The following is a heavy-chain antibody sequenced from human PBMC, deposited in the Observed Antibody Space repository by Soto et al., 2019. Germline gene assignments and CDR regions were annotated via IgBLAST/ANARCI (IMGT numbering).Heavy chain of an antibody. CDR3: ARVGVVVVAAHLLLLAY. CDR1: GYTFTGYY. Sequence: ASVKVSCKASGYTFTGYYMHWVRQAPGQGLEWMGWINPNSGGTNYAQKFQGWVTMTRDTSISTAYMELSRLRSDDTAVYYCARVGVVVVAAHLLLLAYWGQGTLVTVSS. J-gene: IGHJ4*02. CDR2: INPNSGGT. V-gene: IGHV1-2*04. D-gene: IGHD2-15*01.